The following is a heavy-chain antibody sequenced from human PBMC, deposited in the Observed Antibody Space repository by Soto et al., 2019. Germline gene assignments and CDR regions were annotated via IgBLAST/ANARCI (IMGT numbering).Heavy chain of an antibody. CDR2: ISYDGSNK. CDR3: AKDYYYDSSGYYYPYYYYYGMDV. Sequence: RRLSCAASGFTFSTYGMHWVREAPGKGLEWVAVISYDGSNKYYADSVKGRLTISRDNSKNTLYLQMNSLRAEDTAVYYCAKDYYYDSSGYYYPYYYYYGMDVWGQVTTVIVS. J-gene: IGHJ6*01. D-gene: IGHD3-22*01. V-gene: IGHV3-30*18. CDR1: GFTFSTYG.